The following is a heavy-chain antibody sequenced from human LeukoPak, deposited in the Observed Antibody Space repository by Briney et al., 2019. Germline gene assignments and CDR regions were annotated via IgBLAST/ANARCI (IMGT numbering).Heavy chain of an antibody. CDR2: IWYDGSNK. CDR1: GFTFSRYG. D-gene: IGHD3-10*01. CDR3: VRDWFGEHI. Sequence: GGSLRLSCAASGFTFSRYGMDWVRQAQGKGMGWEGVIWYDGSNKYYADSVKGRFTISRDNSYNTLYLYMNSLSVDDTAVYYCVRDWFGEHIWGQGTLVTVSS. J-gene: IGHJ4*02. V-gene: IGHV3-33*07.